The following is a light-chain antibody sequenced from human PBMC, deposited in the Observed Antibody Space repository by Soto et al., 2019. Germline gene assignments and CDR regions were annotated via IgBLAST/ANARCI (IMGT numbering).Light chain of an antibody. CDR1: QTINTN. V-gene: IGKV3-15*01. CDR2: ATS. CDR3: QQYASWPLT. J-gene: IGKJ4*01. Sequence: EIVMTQSPATLSVSPGERATLSCRASQTINTNLAWYQQKPGQPPRLLIYATSTRATGIPARFSGSGSGTEFTLTIGSLQSEDFAVYYCQQYASWPLTFGGGTKVDIK.